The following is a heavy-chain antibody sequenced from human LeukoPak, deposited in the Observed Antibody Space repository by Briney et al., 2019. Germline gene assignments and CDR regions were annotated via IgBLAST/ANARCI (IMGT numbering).Heavy chain of an antibody. CDR2: ISSSSSYI. CDR3: ARSGGSRSIAVAGNY. V-gene: IGHV3-21*01. D-gene: IGHD6-19*01. J-gene: IGHJ4*02. CDR1: GFTFSSYS. Sequence: GGSLRLSCAASGFTFSSYSMNWVRQAPGKGLEWVSSISSSSSYIYYADSVKGRFTISRDNAKNSLYLQMNSLRAEDTAVYYCARSGGSRSIAVAGNYWGQGTLVTVSS.